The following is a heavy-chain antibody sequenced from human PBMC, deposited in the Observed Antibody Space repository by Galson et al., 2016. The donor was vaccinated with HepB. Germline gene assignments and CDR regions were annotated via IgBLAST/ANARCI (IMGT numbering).Heavy chain of an antibody. V-gene: IGHV3-33*01. Sequence: SLRLSCAASGFTFSSYGMHWVRQAPGKGLEWVAIIWFDGSRKSYADSVKGRFTVSRDNSKNTLDMETNNLRAEDTAVYYCARGRSGSSWVAEEDYWGQGTLVTVSS. CDR3: ARGRSGSSWVAEEDY. CDR1: GFTFSSYG. D-gene: IGHD6-13*01. CDR2: IWFDGSRK. J-gene: IGHJ4*02.